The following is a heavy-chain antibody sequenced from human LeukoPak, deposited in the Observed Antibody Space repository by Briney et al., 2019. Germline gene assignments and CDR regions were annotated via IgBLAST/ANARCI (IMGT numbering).Heavy chain of an antibody. D-gene: IGHD6-6*01. V-gene: IGHV3-23*01. CDR2: ISGSGGST. Sequence: QTGGSLRLSCAASGFTFSSYSINWVRQAPGKGLEWVSAISGSGGSTYYADSVKGRFTISRDNAKNTLYLQMNSLRAEDTAVYYCATSIAATNAFDIWGQGTMVTVSS. J-gene: IGHJ3*02. CDR3: ATSIAATNAFDI. CDR1: GFTFSSYS.